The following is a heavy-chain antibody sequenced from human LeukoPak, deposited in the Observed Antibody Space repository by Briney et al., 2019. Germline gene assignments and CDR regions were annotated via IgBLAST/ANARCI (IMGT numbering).Heavy chain of an antibody. D-gene: IGHD2-15*01. CDR3: ARDTPYRGYHFDY. V-gene: IGHV4-59*02. CDR2: IYHTGST. Sequence: PSETLSLTCTISGGSVSDYYWSWIRQSPGKGLEWIGYIYHTGSTSYSPSLKSRVTISADTSQNQFSLKLSSVTAADTAVYYCARDTPYRGYHFDYWGQGTLVTVSS. J-gene: IGHJ4*02. CDR1: GGSVSDYY.